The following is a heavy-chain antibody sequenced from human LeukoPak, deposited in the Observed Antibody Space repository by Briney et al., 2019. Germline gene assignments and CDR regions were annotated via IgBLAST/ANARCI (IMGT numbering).Heavy chain of an antibody. J-gene: IGHJ6*02. CDR1: GGSISSYY. D-gene: IGHD6-19*01. CDR3: ARARRYSSGLGYYYGMDV. Sequence: PSETLSLTCTVSGGSISSYYWSWIRQPPGKGLEWIGYIYYSGSTNYNPSLKSRVTISVDTSKNQFSLKLSSVTAADTAVYYCARARRYSSGLGYYYGMDVWGQGTTVTVSS. V-gene: IGHV4-59*01. CDR2: IYYSGST.